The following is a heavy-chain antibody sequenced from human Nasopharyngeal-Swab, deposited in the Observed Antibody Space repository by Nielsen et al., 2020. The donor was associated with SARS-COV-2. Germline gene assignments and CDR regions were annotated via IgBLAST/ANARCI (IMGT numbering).Heavy chain of an antibody. CDR2: ISAYNGNT. CDR3: ARVKILTGYSYFDY. D-gene: IGHD3-9*01. V-gene: IGHV1-18*01. J-gene: IGHJ4*02. CDR1: GYTFTSYG. Sequence: ASVKVFCKASGYTFTSYGISWVRQAPGQGLEWMGWISAYNGNTNYAQKLQGRVTMTTATSTSTAYMELRSLRSEDTAVYYCARVKILTGYSYFDYWGQGTLVTVSS.